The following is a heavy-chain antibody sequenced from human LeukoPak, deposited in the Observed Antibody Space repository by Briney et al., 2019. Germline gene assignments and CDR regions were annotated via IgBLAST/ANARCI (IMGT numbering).Heavy chain of an antibody. V-gene: IGHV1-69*05. CDR3: ARHYYYDSSGYYYDAFDI. D-gene: IGHD3-22*01. Sequence: SVKVSCKASGGTFSSYAISWVRQAPGQGLEWMGRIIPIFGTANYAQKFLGRVTITTDESTSTAYMELSSLRSEDTAVYYCARHYYYDSSGYYYDAFDIWGQGTMVTVSS. CDR1: GGTFSSYA. J-gene: IGHJ3*02. CDR2: IIPIFGTA.